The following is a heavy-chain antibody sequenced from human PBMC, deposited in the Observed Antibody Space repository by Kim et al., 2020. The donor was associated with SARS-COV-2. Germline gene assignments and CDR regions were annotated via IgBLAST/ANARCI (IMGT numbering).Heavy chain of an antibody. J-gene: IGHJ6*02. Sequence: SVKVSCKASGGTFSSYAISWVRQAPGQGLEWMGGIIPIFGTANYAQKFQGRVTITADKSTSTAYMELSSLRSEDTAVYYCARGSAEIVGAGVLGYYYGMDVWGQGTTVTVSS. D-gene: IGHD1-26*01. V-gene: IGHV1-69*06. CDR3: ARGSAEIVGAGVLGYYYGMDV. CDR2: IIPIFGTA. CDR1: GGTFSSYA.